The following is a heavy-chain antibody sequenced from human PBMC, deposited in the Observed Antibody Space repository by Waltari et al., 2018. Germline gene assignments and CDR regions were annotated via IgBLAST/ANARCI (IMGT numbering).Heavy chain of an antibody. J-gene: IGHJ4*02. CDR2: ISGSGGSI. Sequence: EVQLLESGGGLVQPGGSLRLSCAASGFTFSSYAMSWVRQAPGKGLEWVSAISGSGGSIYYADSVKGRFTISRDNAKNSLYLQMNSLRAEDTAVYYCARVIAVAGTGEFDYWGQGTLVTVSS. V-gene: IGHV3-23*01. CDR1: GFTFSSYA. CDR3: ARVIAVAGTGEFDY. D-gene: IGHD6-19*01.